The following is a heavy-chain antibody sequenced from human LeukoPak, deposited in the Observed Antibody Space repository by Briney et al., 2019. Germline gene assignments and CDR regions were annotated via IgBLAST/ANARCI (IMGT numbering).Heavy chain of an antibody. J-gene: IGHJ3*02. D-gene: IGHD3-22*01. Sequence: GESLKISCKGSGYRFTSYWIGWVRQMPGKGLEWMGIIYPGDSDTRYSPSFQGQVTISADESISTAYLQWSSLKASDTAMYYYARRVRPTMIVVNDAFDIWGQGTMVTVSS. CDR3: ARRVRPTMIVVNDAFDI. CDR2: IYPGDSDT. CDR1: GYRFTSYW. V-gene: IGHV5-51*01.